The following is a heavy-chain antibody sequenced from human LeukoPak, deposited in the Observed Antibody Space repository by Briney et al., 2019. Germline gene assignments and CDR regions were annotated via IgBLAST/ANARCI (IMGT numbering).Heavy chain of an antibody. CDR2: IHYSGNT. CDR1: GASISGYY. CDR3: ARGVGCSGGSCYSVYWLDP. V-gene: IGHV4-59*01. J-gene: IGHJ5*02. D-gene: IGHD2-15*01. Sequence: SETLSLTCTVSGASISGYYWSWIQQPPGKGLEWIGYIHYSGNTKYNSSLKSRVTTSVDTSRSQFSLKLSSVTAADTAVYYCARGVGCSGGSCYSVYWLDPWGQGTLVTVSS.